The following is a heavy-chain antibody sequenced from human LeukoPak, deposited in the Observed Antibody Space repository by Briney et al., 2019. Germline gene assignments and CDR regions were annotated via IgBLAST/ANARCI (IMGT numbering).Heavy chain of an antibody. CDR2: ISTDGRSA. CDR1: GFTFSSYW. Sequence: PGEALRLSCAASGFTFSSYWMHSVRQALGKGLVWVSRISTDGRSAKYADFVEGRFTISRDNAKNSLYLQMNSLRAEDTAAYYCVRGNFNGGIDYWGQGTLVTVSS. J-gene: IGHJ4*02. V-gene: IGHV3-74*01. CDR3: VRGNFNGGIDY.